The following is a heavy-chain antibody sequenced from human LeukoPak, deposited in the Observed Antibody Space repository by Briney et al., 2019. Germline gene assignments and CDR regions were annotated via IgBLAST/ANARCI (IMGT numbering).Heavy chain of an antibody. V-gene: IGHV3-30*02. J-gene: IGHJ4*02. CDR3: AREDDWNYEEY. D-gene: IGHD1-7*01. CDR1: EFTFSNNG. CDR2: IRYDGSSK. Sequence: GGSLRLSCVASEFTFSNNGMYWVRQAPGKGLEWVAFIRYDGSSKYYADSVKGRFTISRDNSKNTLYLQMNSLRPEDTAIYFCAREDDWNYEEYWGQGTLVTVSS.